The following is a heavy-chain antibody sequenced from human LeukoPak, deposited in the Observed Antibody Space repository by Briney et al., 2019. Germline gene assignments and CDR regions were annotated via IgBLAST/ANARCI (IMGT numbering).Heavy chain of an antibody. CDR3: ARDAEDYGDHTAFDI. Sequence: GGSLRLSCAASGFTFSSYSMNWVRQAPGKGLEWVSSISSSSSYIYYADSVKGRFTISRDNAKNSLYLQMNGLRAEDTAVYYCARDAEDYGDHTAFDIWGQGTIVTVSS. D-gene: IGHD4-17*01. CDR2: ISSSSSYI. CDR1: GFTFSSYS. V-gene: IGHV3-21*01. J-gene: IGHJ3*02.